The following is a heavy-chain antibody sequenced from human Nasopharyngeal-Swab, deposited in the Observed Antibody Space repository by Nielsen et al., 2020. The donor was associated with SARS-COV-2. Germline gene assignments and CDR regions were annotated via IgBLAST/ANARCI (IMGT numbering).Heavy chain of an antibody. D-gene: IGHD3-3*01. CDR2: INHSGST. V-gene: IGHV4-34*01. J-gene: IGHJ6*02. CDR3: ARDRVTGFLGQVYYYYGMDV. Sequence: RQAPGKGLEWIGEINHSGSTNYNPSLKSRVTISVDTSKNQFSLKLSSVTAADTAVYYCARDRVTGFLGQVYYYYGMDVWGQGTTVTVSS.